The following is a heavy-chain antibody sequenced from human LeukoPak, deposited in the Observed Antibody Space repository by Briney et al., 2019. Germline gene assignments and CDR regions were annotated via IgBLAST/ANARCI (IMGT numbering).Heavy chain of an antibody. J-gene: IGHJ2*01. Sequence: GESLRLSCAASGFTFSKAWMSWVRQAPGKGLEWVSYISSSGSTIYYADSVMDRFTISRDNAMNSLYLQMNSLRPEDSALYYCVKERGQHRYLDLWGRGTLVTVSS. V-gene: IGHV3-11*01. D-gene: IGHD2-2*01. CDR2: ISSSGSTI. CDR1: GFTFSKAW. CDR3: VKERGQHRYLDL.